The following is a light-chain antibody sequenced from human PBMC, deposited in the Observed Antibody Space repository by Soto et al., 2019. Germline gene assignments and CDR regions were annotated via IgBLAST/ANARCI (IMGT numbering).Light chain of an antibody. Sequence: QSVLTQPPSVSAAPGQKVTISCSGSSSNIGGNSVSWYQQLPGTAPKLLIYDDNKRPSGIPDRFSGSKSGTSATLGITGFQTGDEADYYCGSGDSSLSAYVCGTGTKV. CDR3: GSGDSSLSAYV. J-gene: IGLJ1*01. V-gene: IGLV1-51*01. CDR2: DDN. CDR1: SSNIGGNS.